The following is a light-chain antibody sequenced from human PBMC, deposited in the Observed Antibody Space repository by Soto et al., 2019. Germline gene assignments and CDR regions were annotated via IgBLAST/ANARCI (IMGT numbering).Light chain of an antibody. J-gene: IGKJ4*01. V-gene: IGKV1-39*01. CDR3: QQSYNNPHT. CDR1: QGSSSY. CDR2: AAS. Sequence: IRLTQSPSSLSASVGDRVTITCRASQGSSSYLAWYQQKPGKAPKLLIYAASTLQSGVPSRFSGSGSGTDFTLTISSLQPEDFATYYCQQSYNNPHTFGGGTKV.